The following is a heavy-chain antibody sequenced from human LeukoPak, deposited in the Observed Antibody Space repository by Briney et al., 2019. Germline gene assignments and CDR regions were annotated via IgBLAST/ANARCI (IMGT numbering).Heavy chain of an antibody. V-gene: IGHV3-30*18. CDR3: AKDKGYSGSYFYFDY. CDR1: GFTFSSYG. J-gene: IGHJ4*02. D-gene: IGHD1-26*01. CDR2: ISYDGSNK. Sequence: PGRSLRLSCAASGFTFSSYGMHWVRQAPGKGLEWVAVISYDGSNKYYADSVKGRFTISRDNSKNTLYLQMNSLRAEDTAVYYCAKDKGYSGSYFYFDYWGQGTLVTVSS.